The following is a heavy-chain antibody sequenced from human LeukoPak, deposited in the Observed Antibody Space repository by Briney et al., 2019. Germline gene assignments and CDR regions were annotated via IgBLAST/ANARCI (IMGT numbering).Heavy chain of an antibody. CDR2: INSDGSST. CDR1: GFTFSSYW. V-gene: IGHV3-74*01. Sequence: PGGSLRLSCAASGFTFSSYWMHWVRQAPGKGLVWVARINSDGSSTSYEDFVKGRFTITSDNAKNPVLPQMNSVRGEDTAVYYCASGCFTRGAFDSWGQGTLVTVSS. CDR3: ASGCFTRGAFDS. J-gene: IGHJ5*01. D-gene: IGHD3-3*01.